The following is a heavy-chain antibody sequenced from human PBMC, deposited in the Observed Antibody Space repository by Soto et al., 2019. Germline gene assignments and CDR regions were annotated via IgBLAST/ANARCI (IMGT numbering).Heavy chain of an antibody. V-gene: IGHV1-18*01. D-gene: IGHD3-10*01. J-gene: IGHJ6*03. CDR1: SYTFNAYG. CDR2: INPYDGNT. Sequence: QVQVVQSGGEVKNPGASVKVSCKASSYTFNAYGVSWVRQAPGQGLEWMGWINPYDGNTNYTQTLQGRVTMTTDTSTSTAYMELRSLRSDDTAVYYCARGGVSSYMDVWGKGTTVTVSS. CDR3: ARGGVSSYMDV.